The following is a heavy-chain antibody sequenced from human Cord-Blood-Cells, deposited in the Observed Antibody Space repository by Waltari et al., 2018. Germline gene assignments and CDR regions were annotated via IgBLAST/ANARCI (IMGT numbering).Heavy chain of an antibody. V-gene: IGHV3-48*03. Sequence: EVQLVESGGGLVQPGGSLRLSCAASGFLFSSSEMNWVRQVPGKGLDWVSYISSSGSTIYSADSVKGRFTISRDNAKNALYLQMNSLRAEDTAVYYCASNLSLWGQGTLVTVSS. J-gene: IGHJ4*02. CDR1: GFLFSSSE. CDR3: ASNLSL. D-gene: IGHD3-3*02. CDR2: ISSSGSTI.